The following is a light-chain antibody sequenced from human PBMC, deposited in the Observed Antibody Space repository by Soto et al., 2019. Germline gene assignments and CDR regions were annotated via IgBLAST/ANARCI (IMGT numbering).Light chain of an antibody. Sequence: DIQMTQSPSSLSASGGERVTMSCRASQSISSWLAWYQQKPGKAPKLLIYDASSLESGVPSRFSGSGSGTEFTLTISSLQPDDFATYYCQQYNSYSPAFGQGTKVDIK. CDR1: QSISSW. CDR2: DAS. V-gene: IGKV1-5*01. CDR3: QQYNSYSPA. J-gene: IGKJ1*01.